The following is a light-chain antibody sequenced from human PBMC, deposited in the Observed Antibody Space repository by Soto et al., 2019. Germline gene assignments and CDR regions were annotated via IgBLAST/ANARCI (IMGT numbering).Light chain of an antibody. CDR1: QTIMTY. CDR2: AAS. Sequence: DIQMTQSPSSLSASVGDEVTITCRASQTIMTYLNWYQLKPGKPPRLLIYAASSLQSGVPSRFSGSGSGTDFTFTINSLQPEDIATYYCQQYDNLPLTFGGGTKVEIK. CDR3: QQYDNLPLT. V-gene: IGKV1-33*01. J-gene: IGKJ4*01.